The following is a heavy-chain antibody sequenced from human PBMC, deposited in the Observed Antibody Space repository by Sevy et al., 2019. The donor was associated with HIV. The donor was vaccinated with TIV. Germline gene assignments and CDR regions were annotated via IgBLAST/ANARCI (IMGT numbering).Heavy chain of an antibody. V-gene: IGHV1-2*02. J-gene: IGHJ4*02. CDR2: INPDSGGP. CDR3: VRDDRDGYFEY. CDR1: GYTFTGYY. Sequence: ASVKVSCKASGYTFTGYYMHWMRQAPGQGLEWMGWINPDSGGPIYAPKFQGRVTLTRDTSISTAYMDLSRLKSDDTAVYYCVRDDRDGYFEYWGQRTLVTVS.